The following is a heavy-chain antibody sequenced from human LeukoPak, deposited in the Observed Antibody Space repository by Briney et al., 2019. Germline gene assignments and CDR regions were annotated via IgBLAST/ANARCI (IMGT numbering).Heavy chain of an antibody. CDR3: ARDGGDVLRYFDWLYGYFDY. Sequence: GGSLRLSCAASGFTFSDYYMSWIRRAPGKGLEWVSYISSSGSTIYYADSVKGRFTISRDNAKSSLYLQMNSLRAEDTAVYYCARDGGDVLRYFDWLYGYFDYWGQGTLVTVSS. V-gene: IGHV3-11*04. J-gene: IGHJ4*02. CDR2: ISSSGSTI. D-gene: IGHD3-9*01. CDR1: GFTFSDYY.